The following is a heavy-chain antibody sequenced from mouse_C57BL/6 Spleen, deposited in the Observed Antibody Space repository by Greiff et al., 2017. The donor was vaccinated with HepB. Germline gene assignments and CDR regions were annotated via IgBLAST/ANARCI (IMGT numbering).Heavy chain of an antibody. CDR1: GYTFTSYW. D-gene: IGHD2-1*01. CDR3: EASTTYFDY. Sequence: QVQLHQPGAELVKPGASVKLSCKASGYTFTSYWMHWVKQRPGQGLEWIGMIHPNSGSTNYNEKFKSKATLTVDKSSSTAYMQLSSLTSEDSAVYYCEASTTYFDYWGQGTTLTVSS. CDR2: IHPNSGST. J-gene: IGHJ2*01. V-gene: IGHV1-64*01.